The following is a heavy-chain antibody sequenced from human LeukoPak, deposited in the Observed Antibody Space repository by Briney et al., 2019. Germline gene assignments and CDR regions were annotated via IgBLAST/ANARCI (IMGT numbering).Heavy chain of an antibody. J-gene: IGHJ5*01. Sequence: GRSLRLSCAASGFPFSNNWMSWVRQAPGKGLEWVANIKQDGSEKYYVDSVKGRFTISRDNAKNSLSLQMNSLRAEDTAVYYCARVMGPKWLLLPFWFDSWGQGTLVTVSS. CDR2: IKQDGSEK. D-gene: IGHD3-22*01. V-gene: IGHV3-7*01. CDR3: ARVMGPKWLLLPFWFDS. CDR1: GFPFSNNW.